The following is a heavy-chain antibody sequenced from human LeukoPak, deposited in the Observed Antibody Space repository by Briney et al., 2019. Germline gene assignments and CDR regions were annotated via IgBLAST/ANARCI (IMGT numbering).Heavy chain of an antibody. J-gene: IGHJ5*02. D-gene: IGHD3-3*01. CDR1: GFTFSSYA. CDR2: ISSNGGST. Sequence: GGSLRLSCAASGFTFSSYAMHWLRQAPGKGLEYVSAISSNGGSTYYANSVKGRFTISRDNAKNTLYLQMGSLRAEDMAVYYCARAATLRFLEWLSDNWFDPWGQGTLVTVSS. V-gene: IGHV3-64*01. CDR3: ARAATLRFLEWLSDNWFDP.